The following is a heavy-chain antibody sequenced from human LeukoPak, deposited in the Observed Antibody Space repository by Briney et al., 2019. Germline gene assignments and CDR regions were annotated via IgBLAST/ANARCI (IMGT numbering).Heavy chain of an antibody. Sequence: ASVKVSCKASGYTFTDYYIRWVRQAPGQGLEWMGWINPYSGGTNYAQRLQGWVTMTRDTSISTAYMELSRLRSDDTAVYYCARGTEHFDYWGQGTLVTVSS. CDR2: INPYSGGT. V-gene: IGHV1-2*04. CDR1: GYTFTDYY. CDR3: ARGTEHFDY. J-gene: IGHJ4*02.